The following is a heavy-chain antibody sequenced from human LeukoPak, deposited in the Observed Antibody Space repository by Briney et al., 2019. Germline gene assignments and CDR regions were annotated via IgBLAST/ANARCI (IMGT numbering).Heavy chain of an antibody. Sequence: GASVKLSCTASGGTFSSYTISWVRQAPGKGLEWMGRIIRIRGIAYYAEKFKGRVTITADNSTSTAYMEMSSLRAEDTAVYYCARVPLDYYDSSGLDYWGQGTLVTVSS. V-gene: IGHV1-69*02. J-gene: IGHJ4*02. CDR1: GGTFSSYT. CDR2: IIRIRGIA. CDR3: ARVPLDYYDSSGLDY. D-gene: IGHD3-22*01.